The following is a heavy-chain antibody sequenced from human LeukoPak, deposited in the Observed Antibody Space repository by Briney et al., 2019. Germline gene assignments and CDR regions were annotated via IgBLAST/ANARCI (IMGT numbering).Heavy chain of an antibody. CDR2: IDWDDDK. J-gene: IGHJ3*02. Sequence: ESGPALVKPTQTLTLTCTFSGFSLSTSGMCLSWIRQPPGKALEWLARIDWDDDKYYSTSLKTRLTISKDTSKNQVVLTMTNMDPVDTATYYCARITAARLYAFDIWGQGTMVTVSS. CDR1: GFSLSTSGMC. CDR3: ARITAARLYAFDI. V-gene: IGHV2-70*11. D-gene: IGHD6-6*01.